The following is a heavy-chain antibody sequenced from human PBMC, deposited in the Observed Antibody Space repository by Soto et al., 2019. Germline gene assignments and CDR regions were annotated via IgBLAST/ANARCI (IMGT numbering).Heavy chain of an antibody. CDR1: GFTFSSYG. Sequence: QVQLVESGGGVVQPGRSLRLSCAASGFTFSSYGMHWVRQAPGKGLEWGAVIWDDGSNKYYADSVKGRFTISRDNSKNTLYLQMNSLRAEDTAVYYCARDQYTYSNYVPVDYWGQGTLVTVSS. V-gene: IGHV3-33*01. CDR2: IWDDGSNK. D-gene: IGHD4-4*01. CDR3: ARDQYTYSNYVPVDY. J-gene: IGHJ4*02.